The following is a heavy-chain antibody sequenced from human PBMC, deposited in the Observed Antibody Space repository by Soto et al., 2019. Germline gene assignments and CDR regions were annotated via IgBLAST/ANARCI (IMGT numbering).Heavy chain of an antibody. CDR2: IIPIFGTA. CDR3: AKYYYDSSGYYPSWFDP. J-gene: IGHJ5*02. D-gene: IGHD3-22*01. V-gene: IGHV1-69*13. Sequence: ASVKVSCKASGGTFSSYAISWVRQAPGQGLEWMGGIIPIFGTANYAQKFQGRVTITADESTSTAYMELSSLRSEDTAVYYCAKYYYDSSGYYPSWFDPWGQGTLVTVSS. CDR1: GGTFSSYA.